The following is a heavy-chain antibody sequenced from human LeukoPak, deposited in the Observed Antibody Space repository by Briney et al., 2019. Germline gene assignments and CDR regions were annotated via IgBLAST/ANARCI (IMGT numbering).Heavy chain of an antibody. CDR2: ISGSGGST. Sequence: PGGSVRLSCAASGFTFSSYAMSWVRQAPGEGREWVSAISGSGGSTYYADSVKGRFTISRDNSKNTLYLQMNSLRAEDTAVYYCAKGWRVAGFDYWGQGTLVTVSS. V-gene: IGHV3-23*01. J-gene: IGHJ4*02. CDR3: AKGWRVAGFDY. D-gene: IGHD3-3*01. CDR1: GFTFSSYA.